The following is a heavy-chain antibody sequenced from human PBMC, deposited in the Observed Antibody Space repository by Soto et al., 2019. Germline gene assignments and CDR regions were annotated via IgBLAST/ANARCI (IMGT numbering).Heavy chain of an antibody. CDR3: ARDMPYGAGSLAGCDY. CDR1: GVSITGSY. J-gene: IGHJ4*02. Sequence: TLSLTCSVSGVSITGSYWSWIRQPPGKTLEWIGYVYHSGTTTYNPSLKSRVSISVDTSKNQFSLRLTSVIAADTAVYYCARDMPYGAGSLAGCDYWGQGIPVTVSS. D-gene: IGHD1-26*01. V-gene: IGHV4-59*01. CDR2: VYHSGTT.